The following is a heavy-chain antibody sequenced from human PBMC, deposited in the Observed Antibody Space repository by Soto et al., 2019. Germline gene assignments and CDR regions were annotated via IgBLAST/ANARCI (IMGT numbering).Heavy chain of an antibody. Sequence: GGSLRLSCAASGFTFSSYAMCWVRQAPGKGLEWVSAISGSGGSTYYADSAKGRFTISRDNSKNTLYLQMNSLRAEDTAVYYCAKEPPPWYYDSSGYYLDYWGQGTLVTVSS. D-gene: IGHD3-22*01. V-gene: IGHV3-23*01. CDR2: ISGSGGST. J-gene: IGHJ4*02. CDR1: GFTFSSYA. CDR3: AKEPPPWYYDSSGYYLDY.